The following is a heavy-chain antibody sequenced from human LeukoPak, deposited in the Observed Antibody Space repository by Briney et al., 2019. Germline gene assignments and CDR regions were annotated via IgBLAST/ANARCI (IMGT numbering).Heavy chain of an antibody. CDR3: AHRRRPAYYDFWSGYPDAFDI. CDR1: GFSLSTGGVG. J-gene: IGHJ3*02. V-gene: IGHV2-5*02. D-gene: IGHD3-3*01. CDR2: IYWDDDK. Sequence: SGPTLVNPTQTLTLTCTFSGFSLSTGGVGVGWIRQPPGKALEWLALIYWDDDKRYSPSLKSRLTITKDTSKNQVVLTMTDMDPVDTATYYCAHRRRPAYYDFWSGYPDAFDIWGQGTMVTVSS.